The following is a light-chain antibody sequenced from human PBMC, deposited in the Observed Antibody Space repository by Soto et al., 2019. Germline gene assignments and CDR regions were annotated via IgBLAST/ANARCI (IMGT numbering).Light chain of an antibody. Sequence: SYELTQPPSVSVAPGKTARITCGGNNIGSKSVHWYQQKPGQAPVLAIYYDSDRPSGIPERFSGSNSGNTATLTISRVEAGDEADYYCQAWDSSSDHVVFGGGTKLTVL. CDR2: YDS. V-gene: IGLV3-21*04. CDR3: QAWDSSSDHVV. CDR1: NIGSKS. J-gene: IGLJ2*01.